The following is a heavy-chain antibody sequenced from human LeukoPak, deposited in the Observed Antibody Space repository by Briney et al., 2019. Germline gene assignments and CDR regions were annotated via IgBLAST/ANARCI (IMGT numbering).Heavy chain of an antibody. V-gene: IGHV3-33*01. CDR1: GFTFSSYG. Sequence: GRSLRLSCAASGFTFSSYGMHWVRQAPGKGLEWVAVIWYDGSNKYYADSVKGRFTISRDNSKNTLYLQMNSLRAEDTAVYYCARDSEAVAGQQAYYYYYYGMDVWGQGTTVTVS. CDR2: IWYDGSNK. CDR3: ARDSEAVAGQQAYYYYYYGMDV. D-gene: IGHD6-19*01. J-gene: IGHJ6*02.